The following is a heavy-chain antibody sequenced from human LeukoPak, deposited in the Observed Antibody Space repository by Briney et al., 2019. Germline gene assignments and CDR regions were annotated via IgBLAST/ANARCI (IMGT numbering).Heavy chain of an antibody. D-gene: IGHD1-26*01. CDR3: AKDGAVVGAVDY. J-gene: IGHJ4*02. CDR1: GFTFSSYG. V-gene: IGHV3-30*18. Sequence: GGSLRLSCAASGFTFSSYGMHWVRQAPGKGLEWVAVISYDGSNKYYADSVKGRFTISRDNSKNTLYLQMNSLRAEDTAVYYCAKDGAVVGAVDYWGQGTLVTVSS. CDR2: ISYDGSNK.